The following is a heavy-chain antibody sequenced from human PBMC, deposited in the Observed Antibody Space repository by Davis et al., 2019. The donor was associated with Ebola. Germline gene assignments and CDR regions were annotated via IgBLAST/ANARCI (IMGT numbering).Heavy chain of an antibody. V-gene: IGHV3-30*04. CDR2: ISYDGSNK. CDR1: GFTFSSYA. D-gene: IGHD3-3*01. CDR3: ARAPYYDFWSGDY. J-gene: IGHJ4*02. Sequence: GESLKISCAASGFTFSSYAMHWVRQAPGKGLEWVAVISYDGSNKYYADSVKGRFTISRDNSKNTLYLQMNSLRAEDTAVYYCARAPYYDFWSGDYWGQGTLVTVSS.